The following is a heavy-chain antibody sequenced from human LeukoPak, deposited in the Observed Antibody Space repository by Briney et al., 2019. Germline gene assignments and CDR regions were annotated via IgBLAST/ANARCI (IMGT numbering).Heavy chain of an antibody. CDR2: ISFDGSQK. CDR3: SKDLTSDFGGDLDP. Sequence: HAGGSLRLSCAASRFTFSNYGMHWVRQAPGKGLEWVALISFDGSQKYYADSVKGRFTISRDNSKSTVYLQMNSLRVEDAAVYYCSKDLTSDFGGDLDPWGQGTLVTVSS. CDR1: RFTFSNYG. D-gene: IGHD3-10*01. J-gene: IGHJ5*02. V-gene: IGHV3-30*02.